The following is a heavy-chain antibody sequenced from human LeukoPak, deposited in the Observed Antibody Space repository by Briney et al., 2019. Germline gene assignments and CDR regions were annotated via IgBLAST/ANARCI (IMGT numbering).Heavy chain of an antibody. V-gene: IGHV3-30*02. CDR1: GFTFSSYG. CDR3: ARGRRTLIVGATRNAFDV. CDR2: IRYDGSNK. Sequence: GGSLRLSCAASGFTFSSYGMHWVRQAPGKGLEWVAFIRYDGSNKYYADSVKGRFTISRDNSKNTLYLQMNSLRPEDTAVYYCARGRRTLIVGATRNAFDVWGQGTIVTVSS. D-gene: IGHD1-26*01. J-gene: IGHJ3*01.